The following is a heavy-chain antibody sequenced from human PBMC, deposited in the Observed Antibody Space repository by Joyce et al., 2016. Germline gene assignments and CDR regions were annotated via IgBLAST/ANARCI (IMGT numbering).Heavy chain of an antibody. D-gene: IGHD3-3*01. CDR1: GGSMTTYY. CDR2: ISDSATT. V-gene: IGHV4-59*01. J-gene: IGHJ6*02. Sequence: QVQLQESGPGQVKPSETLSPTCTVSGGSMTTYYWRWLRQPPGKGLEWIVYISDSATTDYNPCLKSRVTISIDTSKRKFSLSLMSVTAADTAVYYCARNASWLENDFWGTYSCRYNGMDVWGRGTTVIVSS. CDR3: ARNASWLENDFWGTYSCRYNGMDV.